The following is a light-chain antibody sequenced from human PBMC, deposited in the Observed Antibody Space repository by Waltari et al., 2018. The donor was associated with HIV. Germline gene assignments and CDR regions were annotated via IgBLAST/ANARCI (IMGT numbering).Light chain of an antibody. J-gene: IGLJ2*01. CDR1: SSNIGNNF. V-gene: IGLV1-51*01. CDR2: DNN. CDR3: ATWDSSVTAII. Sequence: QSVLTQPPSVSAAPGQQVTISCSGSSSNIGNNFVSWYQHLPGTAPKLLIYDNNQRPSGIPDRLSGSKSGTSATLGITGLQTGDEGDYYCATWDSSVTAIIFGGGTRVTVL.